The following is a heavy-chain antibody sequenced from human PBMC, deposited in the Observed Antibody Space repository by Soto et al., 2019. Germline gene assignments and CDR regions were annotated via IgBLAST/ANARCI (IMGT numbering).Heavy chain of an antibody. CDR2: TYYRSKWYN. V-gene: IGHV6-1*01. Sequence: QSQTLSLTCAISGDSVSSNSAAWNWIRQSPSRGLEWLGRTYYRSKWYNDYAVSVKSRITMNPDTSKNQFSLQLNSVTPEDTAVYYCAREYLGTYYYYYGMDVWGQGTTVTVSS. D-gene: IGHD3-16*01. J-gene: IGHJ6*02. CDR1: GDSVSSNSAA. CDR3: AREYLGTYYYYYGMDV.